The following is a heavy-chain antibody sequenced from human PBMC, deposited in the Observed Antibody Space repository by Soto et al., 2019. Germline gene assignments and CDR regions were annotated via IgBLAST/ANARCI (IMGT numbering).Heavy chain of an antibody. CDR3: GSAGYGYSFDY. V-gene: IGHV4-59*01. Sequence: NPSETLSLTCTVSGGSISSYYWSWIRQPPGKGLEWIGYIYYSGSTNYNPSLKSRVTISVDTSKNQFSLKLSSVTAADTAVYYCGSAGYGYSFDYWGPGTLVPVYS. J-gene: IGHJ4*01. CDR2: IYYSGST. CDR1: GGSISSYY. D-gene: IGHD5-18*01.